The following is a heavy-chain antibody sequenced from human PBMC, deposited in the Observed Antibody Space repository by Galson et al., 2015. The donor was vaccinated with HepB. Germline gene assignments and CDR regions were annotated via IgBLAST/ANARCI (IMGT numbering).Heavy chain of an antibody. V-gene: IGHV3-9*01. Sequence: SLRLSCAASGFTFDNYAMHWVRQAPGKGLEWVSGISWNSGSIGYADSVKGRFTISRDNAKNSLYLQMNSLRAEDTALYYCAKGVVEMATAYFDYWGQGTLVTVSS. CDR3: AKGVVEMATAYFDY. J-gene: IGHJ4*02. D-gene: IGHD5-24*01. CDR1: GFTFDNYA. CDR2: ISWNSGSI.